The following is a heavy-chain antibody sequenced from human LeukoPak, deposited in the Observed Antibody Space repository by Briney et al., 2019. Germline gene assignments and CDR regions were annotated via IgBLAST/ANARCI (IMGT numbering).Heavy chain of an antibody. CDR3: TRVIVAVPGYFDYFDF. J-gene: IGHJ4*02. CDR1: GFSFSNHY. Sequence: GGSLRLSCAASGFSFSNHYMRWIRQASGKGLEWVANINEDGSNKWHLGSVKGRFTVSRDNARNALYLQMNSLRVEDTAVYYCTRVIVAVPGYFDYFDFWGQGALVTVSS. V-gene: IGHV3-7*01. D-gene: IGHD6-19*01. CDR2: INEDGSNK.